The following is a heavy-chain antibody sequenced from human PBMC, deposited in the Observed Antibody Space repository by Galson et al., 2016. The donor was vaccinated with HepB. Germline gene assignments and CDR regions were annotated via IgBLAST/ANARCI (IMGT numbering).Heavy chain of an antibody. CDR3: ARGNALLTMPWNYGLDV. Sequence: SLRLSCAASGFTFSIHDMHWVRQAPGKGLEWVSAIETAGDTYYADPAKGRFTISRENAKNTLYLQMNSLRAGDTAVYYCARGNALLTMPWNYGLDVWGKGTTVSVSS. CDR1: GFTFSIHD. V-gene: IGHV3-13*01. CDR2: IETAGDT. J-gene: IGHJ6*04. D-gene: IGHD4/OR15-4a*01.